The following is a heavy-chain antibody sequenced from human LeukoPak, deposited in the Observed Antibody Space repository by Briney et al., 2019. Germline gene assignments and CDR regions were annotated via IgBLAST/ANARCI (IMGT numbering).Heavy chain of an antibody. CDR3: ATEPTRTPYYYMDV. CDR1: GGSISSYY. J-gene: IGHJ6*03. Sequence: SETLSLTCTVSGGSISSYYWSWIRQPAGKGLEWIGRISSSGSANYNPSLKSRVTLSVDTSKKQLSLTLNSVTAADTAVFYCATEPTRTPYYYMDVWGTGTTVIVSS. CDR2: ISSSGSA. D-gene: IGHD1-1*01. V-gene: IGHV4-4*07.